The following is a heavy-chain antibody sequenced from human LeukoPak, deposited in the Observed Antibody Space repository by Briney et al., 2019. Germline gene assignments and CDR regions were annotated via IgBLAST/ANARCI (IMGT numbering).Heavy chain of an antibody. Sequence: SETLSLTCSVSGVSISSLTWIRQFPGKGLEWIGYIYDSGTTNYNPALKSRLTMSVDRSRKQFSLKLSSVTAADTAVYYCARLVSSGWYAGPFQHWGQGTLVTVSS. V-gene: IGHV4-59*08. D-gene: IGHD6-19*01. CDR2: IYDSGTT. CDR1: GVSISS. CDR3: ARLVSSGWYAGPFQH. J-gene: IGHJ1*01.